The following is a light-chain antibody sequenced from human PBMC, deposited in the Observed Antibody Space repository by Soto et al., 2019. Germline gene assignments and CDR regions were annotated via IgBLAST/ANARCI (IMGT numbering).Light chain of an antibody. Sequence: DIQMNRSPSSLSASVGDSVTITCLSSQSISIYLNWYQMKPXKAPNLXXYGASYLKSGFPTRFSGSGSGTDLTLTISSLQTEDFAIYYCQQTYATPEITFGQGTRLEIK. CDR3: QQTYATPEIT. J-gene: IGKJ5*01. CDR1: QSISIY. V-gene: IGKV1-39*01. CDR2: GAS.